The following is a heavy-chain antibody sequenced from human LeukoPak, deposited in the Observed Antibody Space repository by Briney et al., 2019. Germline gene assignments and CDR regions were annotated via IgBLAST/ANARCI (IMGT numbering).Heavy chain of an antibody. CDR2: INPSGGGT. J-gene: IGHJ4*02. D-gene: IGHD3-16*02. V-gene: IGHV1-46*01. CDR1: GYTFTSYY. CDR3: ARDVWGSYRYLDY. Sequence: ASVKVSCKASGYTFTSYYMHWVRQAPEQGLEWMGIINPSGGGTSYAQKFQGRVTMTRDMSTSTVYMELSSLRSEDTAMYYCARDVWGSYRYLDYWGQGTLVTVSS.